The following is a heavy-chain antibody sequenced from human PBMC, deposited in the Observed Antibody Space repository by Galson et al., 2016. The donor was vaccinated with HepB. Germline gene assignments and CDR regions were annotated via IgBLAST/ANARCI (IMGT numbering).Heavy chain of an antibody. J-gene: IGHJ2*01. CDR3: ARRKGYFDL. CDR1: GGSVSSGSYF. Sequence: DTLSLTCIVSGGSVSSGSYFWSWIRQPPGKGLEYIGYIDYSGRTNYNASLKSRVIISADTSSNQFSLNLTSVTTADTAVYYCARRKGYFDLWGRGTLVTVSS. CDR2: IDYSGRT. V-gene: IGHV4-61*01.